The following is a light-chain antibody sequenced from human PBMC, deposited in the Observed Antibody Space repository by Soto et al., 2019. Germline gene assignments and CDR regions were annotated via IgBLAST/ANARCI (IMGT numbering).Light chain of an antibody. Sequence: EIVMTQSPATLSVSPGERATLSSRASQSVSSNLAWYQQKPGQDPRLLIYDASERATGIPARFSGSGSETDFTLTISSLEPEDFGVYYCQQCGSSPETFGQGTKVDI. CDR1: QSVSSN. J-gene: IGKJ1*01. CDR3: QQCGSSPET. CDR2: DAS. V-gene: IGKV3D-11*03.